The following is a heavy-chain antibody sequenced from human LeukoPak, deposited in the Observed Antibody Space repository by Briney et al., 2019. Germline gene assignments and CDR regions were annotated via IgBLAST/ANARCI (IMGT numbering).Heavy chain of an antibody. Sequence: WGSLRLSCAASGFSFGDHWMSWVRQAPGKGPEWVGRIKSNAAGATTDYAAPVKGRFTISRDDSRHTLYLQMNSLKTEDTAVYYCTMIQGWGSGSYYVDYWGQGTLVTVSS. D-gene: IGHD3-10*01. J-gene: IGHJ4*02. V-gene: IGHV3-15*01. CDR3: TMIQGWGSGSYYVDY. CDR2: IKSNAAGATT. CDR1: GFSFGDHW.